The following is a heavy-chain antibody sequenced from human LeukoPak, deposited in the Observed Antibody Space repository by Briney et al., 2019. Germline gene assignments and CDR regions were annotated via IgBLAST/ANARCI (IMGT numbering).Heavy chain of an antibody. CDR1: GFTFSSYG. D-gene: IGHD6-13*01. V-gene: IGHV3-33*01. CDR2: IWYDGSNK. CDR3: ARDFAPAAVDY. Sequence: GRSLRLSCAASGFTFSSYGMHWVRQAPGKGLEWVAVIWYDGSNKYYADSVKGRFTISRDNSKNTLYLQMNSLRAEDTAVYYCARDFAPAAVDYWGQGTLVTVSS. J-gene: IGHJ4*02.